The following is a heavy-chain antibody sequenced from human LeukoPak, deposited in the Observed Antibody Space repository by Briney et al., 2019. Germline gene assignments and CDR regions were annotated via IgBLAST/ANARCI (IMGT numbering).Heavy chain of an antibody. V-gene: IGHV3-69-1*01. CDR3: TRGGRIAVAGSYYFDY. CDR2: ISSTCMI. CDR1: GFAFSDYY. J-gene: IGHJ4*02. Sequence: PGGALRLSCAASGFAFSDYYMSWIRQPPGKGLEWVSYISSTCMIYYSDSVQRRFTIYSDNAKNSLYLQMNSLRAEDTAVYYCTRGGRIAVAGSYYFDYWGQGTLVTVSS. D-gene: IGHD6-19*01.